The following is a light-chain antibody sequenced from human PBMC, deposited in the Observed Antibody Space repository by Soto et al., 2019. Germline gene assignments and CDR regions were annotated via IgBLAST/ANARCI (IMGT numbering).Light chain of an antibody. CDR2: GAS. V-gene: IGKV3-20*01. Sequence: EIVLTQSPGTLSLSPGDRATLSCRASQSVSTSYLAWYQLKFGQAPRLLIYGASSRATGIPDRFSGSGSGTDFTLTISRLEPEDFAVYYCQQYGSSSWTFGQGTKVDIK. J-gene: IGKJ1*01. CDR3: QQYGSSSWT. CDR1: QSVSTSY.